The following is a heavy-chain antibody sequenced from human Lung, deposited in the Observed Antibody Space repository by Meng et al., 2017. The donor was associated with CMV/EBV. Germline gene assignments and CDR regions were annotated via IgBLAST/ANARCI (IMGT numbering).Heavy chain of an antibody. V-gene: IGHV3-48*03. D-gene: IGHD2-2*01. Sequence: GESLKISCAASGFTFSSYEMNWVRQAPGKGLEWVSYISSSGSTIYYADSVKGRFTISRDNAKNSLYLQMNSLRAEDTAVYYCARDSPLFVPAAHWYFDLWGRDTMVTVSS. CDR2: ISSSGSTI. J-gene: IGHJ2*01. CDR1: GFTFSSYE. CDR3: ARDSPLFVPAAHWYFDL.